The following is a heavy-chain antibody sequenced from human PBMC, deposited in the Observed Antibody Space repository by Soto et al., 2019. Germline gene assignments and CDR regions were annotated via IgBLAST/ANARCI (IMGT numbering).Heavy chain of an antibody. D-gene: IGHD3-10*01. V-gene: IGHV1-18*01. J-gene: IGHJ5*02. CDR2: ISTYNGNT. CDR1: GYTFTNYG. CDR3: ARDRHYASGGANLFDP. Sequence: QVQLVQSGAEVKKPGASVKVSCKASGYTFTNYGISWVRQAPGQGLEWMGRISTYNGNTNYEQKLQGRVTMTTDTSTSTAYMELRSLRSDDTAVYYCARDRHYASGGANLFDPWGQGTLVTVSS.